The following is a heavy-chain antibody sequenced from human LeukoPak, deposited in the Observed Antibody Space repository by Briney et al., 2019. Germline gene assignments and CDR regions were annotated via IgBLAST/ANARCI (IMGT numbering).Heavy chain of an antibody. CDR2: IYYSGGT. V-gene: IGHV4-59*01. CDR3: AMFSSTEGFDY. Sequence: PSETLCLTCAVSGGSISSYYRSWIRQPPGKGLEWIGDIYYSGGTKYKPSPKSGGTISVDTSKNQFSLKLSSVTAADTAVYYCAMFSSTEGFDYWGQGTLVTVSS. CDR1: GGSISSYY. J-gene: IGHJ4*02. D-gene: IGHD4-17*01.